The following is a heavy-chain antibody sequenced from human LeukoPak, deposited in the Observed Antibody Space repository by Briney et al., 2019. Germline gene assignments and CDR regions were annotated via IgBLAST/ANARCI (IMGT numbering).Heavy chain of an antibody. CDR2: IHPKSAGT. D-gene: IGHD6-13*01. J-gene: IGHJ4*02. CDR3: ARAPSPLSAAADPHLDY. Sequence: ASVKASCKASGYTFTAYYMHWVRQAPGQGLEWMGWIHPKSAGTNYAQRFQGRVTMTRDTSITTDYMHLTRLTSDDTAVYYCARAPSPLSAAADPHLDYWGQGTLVAVSS. CDR1: GYTFTAYY. V-gene: IGHV1-2*02.